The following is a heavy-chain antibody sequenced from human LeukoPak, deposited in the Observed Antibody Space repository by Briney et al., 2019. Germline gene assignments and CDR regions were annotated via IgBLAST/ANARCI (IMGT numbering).Heavy chain of an antibody. J-gene: IGHJ5*02. CDR3: ARPYYYDSRIDP. CDR2: MYCSGST. CDR1: GSSISSGDYY. Sequence: SQTLSLTCTVSGSSISSGDYYWSWIRQPPGKGLEWIAYMYCSGSTYYNPSLKSRVTMSADTSKNQLSLKLSSVTAADTAVYYCARPYYYDSRIDPWGQGILVTVSS. D-gene: IGHD3-22*01. V-gene: IGHV4-30-4*01.